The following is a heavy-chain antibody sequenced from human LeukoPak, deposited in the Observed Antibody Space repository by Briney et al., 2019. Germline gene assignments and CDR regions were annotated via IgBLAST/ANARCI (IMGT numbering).Heavy chain of an antibody. CDR2: INPSGGST. CDR3: ARADGENFRSSTRIYYYGSGSYAFDY. V-gene: IGHV1-46*01. Sequence: GASVKVSCKASGYTFTSYYMHWVRQAPGQGLEWMGIINPSGGSTSYAQKFQGRVTMTRDMSTSTVYMELSSLRSEDTAVYYCARADGENFRSSTRIYYYGSGSYAFDYWGQGTLVTISS. J-gene: IGHJ4*02. D-gene: IGHD3-10*01. CDR1: GYTFTSYY.